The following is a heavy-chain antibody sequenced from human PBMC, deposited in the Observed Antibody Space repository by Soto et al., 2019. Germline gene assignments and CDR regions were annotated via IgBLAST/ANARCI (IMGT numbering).Heavy chain of an antibody. J-gene: IGHJ4*02. CDR2: MNPNNGNT. D-gene: IGHD3-22*01. V-gene: IGHV1-8*01. Sequence: ASVKVSCKAAAYTFTSYDINWVRQATGQDFEWMGWMNPNNGNTAYAQKLQGRVTMTTDTSTSTAYMELSSLTSEDTAVFYCATAPYSYDSSGYLDYWGQGTLVTVSS. CDR1: AYTFTSYD. CDR3: ATAPYSYDSSGYLDY.